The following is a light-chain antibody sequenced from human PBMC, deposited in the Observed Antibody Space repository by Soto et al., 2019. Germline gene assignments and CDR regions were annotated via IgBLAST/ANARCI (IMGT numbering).Light chain of an antibody. Sequence: DIQMTQSPSTLPASVGDTVAITCRARQSIIRWLAWYQQKPGMAPKLLIYSASSLQSGVPSRFSGGGSGTEFTLTISSLQPDDFATYYCQHYNSYSEAFGQGTNVDIK. V-gene: IGKV1-5*03. CDR3: QHYNSYSEA. CDR1: QSIIRW. J-gene: IGKJ1*01. CDR2: SAS.